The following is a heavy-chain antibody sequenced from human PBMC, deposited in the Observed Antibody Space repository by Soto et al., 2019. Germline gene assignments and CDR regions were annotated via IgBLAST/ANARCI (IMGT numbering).Heavy chain of an antibody. CDR2: IWFDGSNE. Sequence: GGSLRLSCAASGFTFSSYGMHWVRQAQGKGLESVAIIWFDGSNEYYTGSVKDRFTISRDSSKNTLYLQMNSLRVEDTAIYFCARDWKAMDVWGQGTTVTISS. V-gene: IGHV3-33*01. J-gene: IGHJ6*02. CDR3: ARDWKAMDV. D-gene: IGHD1-1*01. CDR1: GFTFSSYG.